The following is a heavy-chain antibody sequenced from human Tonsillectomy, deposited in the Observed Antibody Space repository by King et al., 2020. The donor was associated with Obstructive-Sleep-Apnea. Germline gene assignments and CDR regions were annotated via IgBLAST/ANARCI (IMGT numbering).Heavy chain of an antibody. J-gene: IGHJ2*01. V-gene: IGHV4-39*06. CDR3: AREPLNYYGASGFCYARYFDL. Sequence: RLQLQESGPGLVKPSETLSLRCTVSDGSISSSSYCWGWIRQPPGKGLEWIGSLYYGGSTYYNPSLKSRVTISVDTSKNQLSLKLSSVSAADTAVYYCAREPLNYYGASGFCYARYFDLWGRGTLVTVSS. CDR2: LYYGGST. D-gene: IGHD3-22*01. CDR1: DGSISSSSYC.